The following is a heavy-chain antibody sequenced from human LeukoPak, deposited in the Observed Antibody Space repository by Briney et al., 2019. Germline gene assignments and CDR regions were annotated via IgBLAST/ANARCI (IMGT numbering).Heavy chain of an antibody. D-gene: IGHD3-3*01. V-gene: IGHV3-11*06. CDR3: ARDWSGDDY. CDR2: ISSSSTYI. Sequence: GGSLRLSCAASGFTFGDYYMSWIRQAPGKGLEWVSSISSSSTYIYYVDSVKGRFTISRDDAKNSLYLQMNSLRADDTAVYYCARDWSGDDYWGQGTLVTVSS. CDR1: GFTFGDYY. J-gene: IGHJ4*02.